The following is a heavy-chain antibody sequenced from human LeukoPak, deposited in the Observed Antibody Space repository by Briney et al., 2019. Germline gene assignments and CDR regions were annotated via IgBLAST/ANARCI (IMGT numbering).Heavy chain of an antibody. CDR1: GYTFTGYY. Sequence: ASVNVSCKASGYTFTGYYMHWVRQAPGQGLEWMGRINPNSGGTNYAQKFQGWVTMTRDTSISTAYMELSRLRSDDTAVYYCARGYCTNGVCSTQTNPYYYYGMDVWGQGTTVTVSS. CDR3: ARGYCTNGVCSTQTNPYYYYGMDV. CDR2: INPNSGGT. V-gene: IGHV1-2*04. J-gene: IGHJ6*02. D-gene: IGHD2-8*01.